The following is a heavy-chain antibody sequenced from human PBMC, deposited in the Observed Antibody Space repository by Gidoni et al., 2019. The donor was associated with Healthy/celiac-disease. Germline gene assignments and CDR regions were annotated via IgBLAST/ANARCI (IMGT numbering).Heavy chain of an antibody. CDR1: GFTFSSYA. V-gene: IGHV3-23*01. D-gene: IGHD3-22*01. J-gene: IGHJ4*02. Sequence: EVQLLESGGGLVQPGGCLRLSCAASGFTFSSYAMSWVRQAPGKGLEWVSAISGSGGSTYYTDSVKGRFTISRDNSKNTLYLQMNSLRAEDTAVYYCAKPTTYYYDSSGYPIEAFDYWGQGTLVTVSS. CDR2: ISGSGGST. CDR3: AKPTTYYYDSSGYPIEAFDY.